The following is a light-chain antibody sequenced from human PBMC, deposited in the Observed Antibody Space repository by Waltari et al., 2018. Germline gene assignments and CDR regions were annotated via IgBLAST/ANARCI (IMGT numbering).Light chain of an antibody. CDR1: QSVSSD. CDR3: QQYNKRPPIT. J-gene: IGKJ5*01. V-gene: IGKV3-15*01. CDR2: GAS. Sequence: ETVMTQSPATLSVSPGERVTLSCRASQSVSSDFAWYHQNPGKAPRPVIYGASTRDNDVPTRFSGRGSATEFTLTVSSLQSEDFGVYYCQQYNKRPPITFGQGTGLEI.